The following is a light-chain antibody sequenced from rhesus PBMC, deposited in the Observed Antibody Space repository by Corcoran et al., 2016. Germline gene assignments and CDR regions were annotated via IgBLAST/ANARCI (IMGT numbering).Light chain of an antibody. V-gene: IGKV1-74*01. CDR2: AAS. CDR1: QNVNNF. J-gene: IGKJ3*01. Sequence: DIQMTQSPSSLSASVGARVTITCRASQNVNNFLNWYQQKPGKAPKLLIYAASTLQSGVPSRFSGSGSGTDYTFTISSLQTEDVATYYCQHSYGTPFTFGPGTKPDIK. CDR3: QHSYGTPFT.